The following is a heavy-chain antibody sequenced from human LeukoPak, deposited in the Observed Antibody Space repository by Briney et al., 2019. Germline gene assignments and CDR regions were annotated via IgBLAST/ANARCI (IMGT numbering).Heavy chain of an antibody. Sequence: ASVTVSCKASGYTFTSYDINWVRQATGQGLEWMGWMNPNSGNTGYAQKFQGRVTMTRNTSISTAYMELSSLRSEDTAVYYCAGGRPGWELLSGFDYWGQGTLVTVSS. CDR3: AGGRPGWELLSGFDY. J-gene: IGHJ4*02. D-gene: IGHD1-26*01. CDR1: GYTFTSYD. V-gene: IGHV1-8*01. CDR2: MNPNSGNT.